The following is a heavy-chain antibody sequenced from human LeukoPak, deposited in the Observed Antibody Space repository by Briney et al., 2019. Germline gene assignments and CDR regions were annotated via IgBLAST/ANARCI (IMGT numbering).Heavy chain of an antibody. D-gene: IGHD6-13*01. V-gene: IGHV3-23*01. CDR2: ISGSGGST. Sequence: GGSLRLSCAASGFTFSSYRMNWVRQAPGKGLEWVSAISGSGGSTYYADSVKGRFTISRDNSKNTLYLQMNSLRAEDTAVYYCAKDSRIAAAGIFDYWGQGTLVTVSS. CDR1: GFTFSSYR. CDR3: AKDSRIAAAGIFDY. J-gene: IGHJ4*02.